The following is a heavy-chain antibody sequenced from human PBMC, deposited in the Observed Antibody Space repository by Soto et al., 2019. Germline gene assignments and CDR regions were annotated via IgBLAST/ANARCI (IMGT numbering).Heavy chain of an antibody. CDR1: GFSFSTYA. V-gene: IGHV3-23*01. CDR2: ISGSGDRT. Sequence: EEQLLESGGGLVQPGGSLRLSCAASGFSFSTYAISWVRQAPGKGLEWVSTISGSGDRTYQADSVKGRFTISRDNSKNTLYLQMNSPRVEDTAVYYCAKTQPTPHDHFSHGLDVWGQGTTVAVSS. J-gene: IGHJ6*02. CDR3: AKTQPTPHDHFSHGLDV.